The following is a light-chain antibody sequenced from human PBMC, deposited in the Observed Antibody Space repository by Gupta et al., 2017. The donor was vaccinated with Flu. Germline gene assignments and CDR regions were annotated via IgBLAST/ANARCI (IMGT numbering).Light chain of an antibody. J-gene: IGLJ3*02. Sequence: QSALTQPASVSGSPGQSITISCTGTSSDVGAYNYVSWYQHHPGKAPKLIIYEVSNRPSGVSNRFSGSKSGNTASLTISGLQAEDEAHYYCSSYTSSSSLRMFGGGTKLTVL. V-gene: IGLV2-14*01. CDR2: EVS. CDR1: SSDVGAYNY. CDR3: SSYTSSSSLRM.